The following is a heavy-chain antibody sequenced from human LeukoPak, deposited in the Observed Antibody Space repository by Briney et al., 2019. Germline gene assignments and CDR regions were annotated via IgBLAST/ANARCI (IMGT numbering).Heavy chain of an antibody. D-gene: IGHD2-2*01. CDR1: GFTFSSYS. V-gene: IGHV3-21*01. Sequence: PGGSLRLSCAASGFTFSSYSMNWVRQAPGKGLEWVSSISSSSYIYYADSVKGRFTISRDNAKNSLYMLMNSLSAEDTAGYYCARAVYPPRDIVVVPAAMRSDWFDPWGQGTLVTVSS. J-gene: IGHJ5*02. CDR2: ISSSSYI. CDR3: ARAVYPPRDIVVVPAAMRSDWFDP.